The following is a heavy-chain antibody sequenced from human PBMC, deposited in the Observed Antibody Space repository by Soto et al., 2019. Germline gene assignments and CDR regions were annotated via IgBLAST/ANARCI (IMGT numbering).Heavy chain of an antibody. CDR2: IIPIFGTA. D-gene: IGHD3-10*01. V-gene: IGHV1-69*01. Sequence: QVQLVQSGAEVKKPGSSVKVSCKASGGTFSSYAISWVRQAPGQGLEWMGGIIPIFGTANYAQKLQGRVTITADESTSTAYMELSSLRSEDTAVYYCARGVVRGVIDPTAIDYWGQGTLVTVSS. J-gene: IGHJ4*02. CDR3: ARGVVRGVIDPTAIDY. CDR1: GGTFSSYA.